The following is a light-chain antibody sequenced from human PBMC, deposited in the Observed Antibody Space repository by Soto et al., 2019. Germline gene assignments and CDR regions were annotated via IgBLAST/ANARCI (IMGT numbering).Light chain of an antibody. CDR3: QSHDTSLSGSRV. CDR1: SSNIGAGYD. V-gene: IGLV1-40*01. Sequence: VLTQPPSVSGAPGQRVTISCTGSSSNIGAGYDVHWYQQLPGTAPKLLIYGNNNRPSGVPDRFSGSKSGTSASLAITGLLPEDEADYYCQSHDTSLSGSRVFGTGTKVTVL. J-gene: IGLJ1*01. CDR2: GNN.